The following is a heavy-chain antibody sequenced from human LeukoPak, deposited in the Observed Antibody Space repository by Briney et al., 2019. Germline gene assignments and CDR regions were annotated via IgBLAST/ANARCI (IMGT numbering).Heavy chain of an antibody. CDR1: GGSISNSGYF. CDR2: ISYSGST. Sequence: SETLSLTCTVSGGSISNSGYFWGWIRQSPGKGLEWIGSISYSGSTYYNPSLKSRVTISVDTSKNQFSLTLSSVTAADTAVYYCASPTYARYRNSVNCLDGFAIWGQGTLVTFSP. J-gene: IGHJ3*02. V-gene: IGHV4-39*01. CDR3: ASPTYARYRNSVNCLDGFAI. D-gene: IGHD2/OR15-2a*01.